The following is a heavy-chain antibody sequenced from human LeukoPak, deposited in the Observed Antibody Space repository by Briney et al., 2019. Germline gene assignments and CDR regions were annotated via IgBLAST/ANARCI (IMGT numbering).Heavy chain of an antibody. V-gene: IGHV4-34*01. Sequence: PSETLSLTCAVYGGSFSGYYWSWIRQPPGKRLEWIGEINHRGSTNYNPSLKSRVTVSLDTSKNQFSLKLSSVTAADTAVYYCARAPGAALDWGQGTLVTVSS. CDR3: ARAPGAALD. J-gene: IGHJ4*02. D-gene: IGHD2-15*01. CDR2: INHRGST. CDR1: GGSFSGYY.